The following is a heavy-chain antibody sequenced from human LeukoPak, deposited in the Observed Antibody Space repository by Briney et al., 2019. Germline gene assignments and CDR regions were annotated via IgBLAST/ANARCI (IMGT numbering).Heavy chain of an antibody. CDR1: GGFISNYF. V-gene: IGHV4-34*01. Sequence: SETLSLTCSVSGGFISNYFWSWIRQPPGKGLEWMGEINYSGTTNDNSSLKSRVTVSVDTSKTQFSLKLSSATAADKAVYYCARRYSGSYGLYSHHSMDVWGKGTTVTISS. D-gene: IGHD1-26*01. CDR2: INYSGTT. CDR3: ARRYSGSYGLYSHHSMDV. J-gene: IGHJ6*03.